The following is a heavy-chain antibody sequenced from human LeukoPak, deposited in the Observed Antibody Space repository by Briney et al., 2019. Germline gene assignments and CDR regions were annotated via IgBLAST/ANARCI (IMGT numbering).Heavy chain of an antibody. V-gene: IGHV4-59*01. D-gene: IGHD5-12*01. J-gene: IGHJ4*02. CDR1: GGSISSYY. CDR2: IYYSGST. Sequence: SETLSLTCTVSGGSISSYYWSWIRQPPGKGLEWIGYIYYSGSTNYNPSLKSRVTISVDTSKNQFSLKLSSVTAADTAVYYCASLDIVATVGLDYWGQGTLVTVSS. CDR3: ASLDIVATVGLDY.